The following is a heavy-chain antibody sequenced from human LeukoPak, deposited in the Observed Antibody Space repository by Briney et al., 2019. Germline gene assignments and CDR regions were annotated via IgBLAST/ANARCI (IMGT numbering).Heavy chain of an antibody. CDR3: ARGDLRYFDWLLYSPFDY. V-gene: IGHV4-39*07. Sequence: SETLSLTCTVSGGSISSSSYYWGWIRQPPGKGLEWIGSIYHSGSTYYNPSLKSRVTISVDTSKNQFSLKLSSVTAADTAVYYCARGDLRYFDWLLYSPFDYWGQGTLVTVSS. J-gene: IGHJ4*02. D-gene: IGHD3-9*01. CDR2: IYHSGST. CDR1: GGSISSSSYY.